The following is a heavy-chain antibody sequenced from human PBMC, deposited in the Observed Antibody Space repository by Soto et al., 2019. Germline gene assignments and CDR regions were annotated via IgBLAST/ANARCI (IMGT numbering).Heavy chain of an antibody. J-gene: IGHJ6*03. CDR1: GCTFICSA. CDR2: IRSEANSYAT. Sequence: GGSQILSCAASGCTFICSARHWVRQASGKGLEWVGRIRSEANSYATAYGAWVKGRFTISRDDSKNTAYLQMNSLKTEDTAVYYCTRHLSLGYYYYMDVWGKGTTVTVSS. V-gene: IGHV3-73*01. CDR3: TRHLSLGYYYYMDV.